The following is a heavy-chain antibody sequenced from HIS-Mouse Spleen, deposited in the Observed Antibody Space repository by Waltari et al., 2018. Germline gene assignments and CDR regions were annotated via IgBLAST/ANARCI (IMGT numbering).Heavy chain of an antibody. CDR2: ISYDGSNK. CDR1: GFTFSSYG. CDR3: AKVNSGSYYFDY. J-gene: IGHJ4*02. Sequence: QVQLVESGGGVVQPGRSLRLSCAASGFTFSSYGMHWVRQAPGKGMEWGAVISYDGSNKDYADAVKGRFTISRDNSKNTLYLQMNSLRAEDTAVYYCAKVNSGSYYFDYWGQGTLVTVSS. V-gene: IGHV3-30*18. D-gene: IGHD1-26*01.